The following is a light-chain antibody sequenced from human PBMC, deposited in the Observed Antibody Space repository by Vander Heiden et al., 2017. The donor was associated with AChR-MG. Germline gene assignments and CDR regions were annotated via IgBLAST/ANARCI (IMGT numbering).Light chain of an antibody. V-gene: IGKV1-39*01. Sequence: DIQMTPSPSSLSASVGDRVTITCRASQSISTFLNWYQQKVGEAPKVLINTASNLQSGVPSRFSGSGSGSYFTLTISSLQPEDFATYYCQQSYNTPWTFGQGTKVEIK. CDR2: TAS. J-gene: IGKJ1*01. CDR1: QSISTF. CDR3: QQSYNTPWT.